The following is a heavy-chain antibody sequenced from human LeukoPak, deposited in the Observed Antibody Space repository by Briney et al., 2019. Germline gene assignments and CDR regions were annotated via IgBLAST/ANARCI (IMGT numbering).Heavy chain of an antibody. CDR3: ARILNPWGDDAFDI. CDR2: ISSTGDTT. D-gene: IGHD3-16*01. J-gene: IGHJ3*02. V-gene: IGHV3-23*01. Sequence: GGSLRLSCAASGFTFSSYATTWVRQAPGKGLQWVSIISSTGDTTYYADSVKGRFSIYRDNSKNRLFLQMNSLRAEDTALYYCARILNPWGDDAFDIWGQGTMVTVSS. CDR1: GFTFSSYA.